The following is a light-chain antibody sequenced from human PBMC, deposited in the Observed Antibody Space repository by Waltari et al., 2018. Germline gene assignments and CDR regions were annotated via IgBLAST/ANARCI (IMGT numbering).Light chain of an antibody. CDR3: AAWEDRLNGWV. CDR1: SPNIGSNI. J-gene: IGLJ3*02. CDR2: GNN. Sequence: QSVLTQPPSASGTPGQRVTISCSGSSPNIGSNIVNWYQHLPGTAPTLLIYGNNKPHSGISDRFSGSQSGTSASLAISGLQSEDEADYFCAAWEDRLNGWVFGGGTKLTVL. V-gene: IGLV1-44*01.